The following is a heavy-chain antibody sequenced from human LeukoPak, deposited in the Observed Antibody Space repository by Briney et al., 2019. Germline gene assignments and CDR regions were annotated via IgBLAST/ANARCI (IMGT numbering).Heavy chain of an antibody. Sequence: SVKVSCKASGGTFSSYAISWVRQAPGQGLEWMGGIIPIFGTTNYAQKFQGRVTITTDESTSTAYMELSSLRSEDTAVYYCASQMYYYDFWSGYRTQDTLDYWGQGTLVTVSS. CDR3: ASQMYYYDFWSGYRTQDTLDY. CDR1: GGTFSSYA. CDR2: IIPIFGTT. J-gene: IGHJ4*02. D-gene: IGHD3-3*01. V-gene: IGHV1-69*05.